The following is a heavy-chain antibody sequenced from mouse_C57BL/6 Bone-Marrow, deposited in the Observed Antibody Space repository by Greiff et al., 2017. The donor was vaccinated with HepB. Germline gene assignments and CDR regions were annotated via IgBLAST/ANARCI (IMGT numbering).Heavy chain of an antibody. J-gene: IGHJ3*01. CDR3: TTRTHYYGSSAWFAY. CDR1: GFNIKDDY. Sequence: VQLKESGAELVRPGASVKLSCTASGFNIKDDYMHWVKQRPEQGLEWIGWIDPENGDTEYASKFQGKATITADTSSNTAYLQLSSLTSEDTAVYYCTTRTHYYGSSAWFAYWGQGTLVTVSA. V-gene: IGHV14-4*01. D-gene: IGHD1-1*01. CDR2: IDPENGDT.